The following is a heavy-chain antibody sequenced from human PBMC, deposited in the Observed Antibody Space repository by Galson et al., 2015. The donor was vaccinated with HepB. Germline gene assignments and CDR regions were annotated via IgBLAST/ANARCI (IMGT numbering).Heavy chain of an antibody. CDR1: GYTFTGYY. CDR2: INPNSGGT. J-gene: IGHJ4*02. D-gene: IGHD6-13*01. V-gene: IGHV1-2*02. CDR3: ARVKGKQQLVPDY. Sequence: SVKVSCKASGYTFTGYYMHWVRQAPGQGLEWMGWINPNSGGTNYAQKFQGRVTMTRDTSISTAYMELSRLRSDDTAVYYCARVKGKQQLVPDYWGQGTLVTVSS.